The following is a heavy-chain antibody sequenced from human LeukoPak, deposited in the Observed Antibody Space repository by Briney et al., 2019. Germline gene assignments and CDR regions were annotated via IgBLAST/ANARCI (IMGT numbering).Heavy chain of an antibody. CDR3: ARVGHEAFDI. V-gene: IGHV4-39*01. CDR1: GGSISSSSYY. Sequence: SETLSLTCTVSGGSISSSSYYWGWIRQPPGKGLEWIGSIYYSGSTYYNPSLKSRVTISVDTSKNQFSLKLSSVTAADTAVYYCARVGHEAFDIWGQGTMVTVSS. CDR2: IYYSGST. J-gene: IGHJ3*02.